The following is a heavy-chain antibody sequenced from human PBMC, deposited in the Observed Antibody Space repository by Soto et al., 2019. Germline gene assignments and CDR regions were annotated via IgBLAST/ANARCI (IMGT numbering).Heavy chain of an antibody. CDR3: AKDMGIAVAGGVDY. D-gene: IGHD6-19*01. CDR2: ISWNSGSI. J-gene: IGHJ4*02. CDR1: GFTFDDYA. V-gene: IGHV3-9*01. Sequence: PGGSLRLSCAASGFTFDDYAMHWVRQAPGKGLEWVSGISWNSGSIGYADSVKGRFTISRDNAKNSLYLQMNSLRAEDTALYYCAKDMGIAVAGGVDYWGQGTLVTVSS.